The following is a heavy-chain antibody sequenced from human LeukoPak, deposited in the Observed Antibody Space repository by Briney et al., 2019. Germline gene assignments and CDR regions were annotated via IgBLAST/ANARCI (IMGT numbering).Heavy chain of an antibody. CDR2: INSDGSST. CDR1: GFTFSSYW. D-gene: IGHD5-18*01. V-gene: IGHV3-74*01. CDR3: ARGGGYSYGSFDY. Sequence: PGGSLRLSCAASGFTFSSYWMHWVRHAPGKGLVWVSRINSDGSSTSYADSVKGRFTISRDNAKNTLYLQMNSLGAEDTAVYYCARGGGYSYGSFDYWGQGTLVTVSS. J-gene: IGHJ4*02.